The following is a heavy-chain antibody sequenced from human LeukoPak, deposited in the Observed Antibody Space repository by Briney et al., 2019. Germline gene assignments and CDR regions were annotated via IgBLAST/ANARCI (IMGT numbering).Heavy chain of an antibody. D-gene: IGHD4-23*01. CDR3: GRDQNSGFGH. Sequence: SETLSLTCTVSGGSISSRGYYWSWIRQHPGTSLEWIGYISYSGSTYYNPSLKSRVTISGDTSKNQFSLRLTSVSAADTAVYYCGRDQNSGFGHWGQGTLVTVSS. CDR2: ISYSGST. CDR1: GGSISSRGYY. J-gene: IGHJ4*02. V-gene: IGHV4-31*03.